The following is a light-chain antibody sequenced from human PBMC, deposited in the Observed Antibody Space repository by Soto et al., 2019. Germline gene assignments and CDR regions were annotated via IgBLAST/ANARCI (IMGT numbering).Light chain of an antibody. J-gene: IGKJ5*01. Sequence: EIVLTQSPGTLSLSPGERATRSCRGSQIVSSSYLAWYQHKPGQAPRLLIYDVSSRATGTPDRFSGSGSGTDFTLTVSRLQPEDFAVYYCQHYGSSHSNTFGQGTRLEIK. V-gene: IGKV3-20*01. CDR1: QIVSSSY. CDR2: DVS. CDR3: QHYGSSHSNT.